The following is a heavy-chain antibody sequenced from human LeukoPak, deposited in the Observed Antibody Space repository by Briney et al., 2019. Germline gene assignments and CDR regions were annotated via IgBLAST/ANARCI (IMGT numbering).Heavy chain of an antibody. J-gene: IGHJ4*02. CDR1: GGSISSYY. CDR3: ASHGSSGHDPLT. D-gene: IGHD5-12*01. V-gene: IGHV4-59*08. CDR2: IYYTGST. Sequence: SGTLSLTCTVSGGSISSYYWSWIRRPPGKGLEWIGYIYYTGSTSYNPSLKSRVTISLDTSKSQFSLRLTSVTAADTAVYYCASHGSSGHDPLTWGQGTLVTVSS.